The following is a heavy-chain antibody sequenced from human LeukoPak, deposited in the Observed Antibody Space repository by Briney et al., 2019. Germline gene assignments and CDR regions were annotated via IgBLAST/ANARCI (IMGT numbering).Heavy chain of an antibody. Sequence: ASVKVSCKVSGYTLTELSMHRVRQAPGKGLEWMGGFDPEDGETIYAQKFQGRVTMTEDTSTDTAYMELSSLRSEDTAVYYCATAPRLRYFDWLFNFDYWGQGTLVTVSS. J-gene: IGHJ4*02. CDR1: GYTLTELS. CDR2: FDPEDGET. D-gene: IGHD3-9*01. V-gene: IGHV1-24*01. CDR3: ATAPRLRYFDWLFNFDY.